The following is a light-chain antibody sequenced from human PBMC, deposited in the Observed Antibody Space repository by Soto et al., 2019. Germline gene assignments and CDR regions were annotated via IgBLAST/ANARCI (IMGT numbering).Light chain of an antibody. CDR3: QQYDASSPLS. CDR1: RSVSDNY. CDR2: GAS. Sequence: EVVLTQSPGTLSLSPGDRATLSCRASRSVSDNYLAWYQQKPGRAPRLLIFGASIRAICVPARFIGSASGTDFALTITGPEPDDFAVYSCQQYDASSPLSFGGGNRVDMK. J-gene: IGKJ4*01. V-gene: IGKV3-20*01.